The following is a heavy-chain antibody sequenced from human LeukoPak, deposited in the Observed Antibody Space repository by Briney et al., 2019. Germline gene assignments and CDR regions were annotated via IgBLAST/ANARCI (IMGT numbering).Heavy chain of an antibody. CDR2: IYYSGST. V-gene: IGHV4-59*11. CDR1: GASISSHY. Sequence: PSETLSLTCTVSGASISSHYWSWLRQPPGKGLEWIGSIYYSGSTYYNPSLKSRVTISVDTSKNQFSLKLSSVTAADTAVYYCARDGSEASYYYDSSGYYYAYWGQGTLVTVSS. D-gene: IGHD3-22*01. CDR3: ARDGSEASYYYDSSGYYYAY. J-gene: IGHJ4*02.